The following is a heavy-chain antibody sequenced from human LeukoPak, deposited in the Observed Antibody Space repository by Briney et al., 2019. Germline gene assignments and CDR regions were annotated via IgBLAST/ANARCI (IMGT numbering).Heavy chain of an antibody. D-gene: IGHD5-12*01. CDR2: LNSDGTNT. CDR1: GFTFSSYW. J-gene: IGHJ2*01. V-gene: IGHV3-74*01. Sequence: GGSLRLSWAASGFTFSSYWMHWVRQAPGKGLVWVSRLNSDGTNTYHADSVKGRVTISRDNAKNTVYLEMNSLRAEDTAVYYCARGGLRNWYFDLWGRGTLVTVSS. CDR3: ARGGLRNWYFDL.